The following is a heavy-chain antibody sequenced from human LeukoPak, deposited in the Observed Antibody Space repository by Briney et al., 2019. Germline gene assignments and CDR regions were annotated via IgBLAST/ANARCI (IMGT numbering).Heavy chain of an antibody. V-gene: IGHV4-39*01. CDR2: IYNSGSA. CDR3: ARLELLYADS. CDR1: GGSISSSSDF. J-gene: IGHJ4*02. D-gene: IGHD2-8*01. Sequence: SETLSLTCTVSGGSISSSSDFWAWIRQPPGKGLEWLGSIYNSGSAYYSPSLKSRVTISVDTSKNQFSLRLSSVTAADTAVYYCARLELLYADSWGQGALVTVSS.